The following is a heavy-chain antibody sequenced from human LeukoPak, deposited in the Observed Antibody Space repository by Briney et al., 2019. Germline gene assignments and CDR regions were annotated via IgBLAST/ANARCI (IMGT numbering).Heavy chain of an antibody. D-gene: IGHD2-2*01. CDR1: GYTLTELS. V-gene: IGHV1-2*02. Sequence: GASVKVSCKVSGYTLTELSMHWVRQAPGQGLEWMGWINPNSGGTNYAQKFQGRVTMTRDTSISTAYMELSRLRSDDTAVYYCARAGIVVVHYEDWEWFDPWGQGTLVTVSS. CDR2: INPNSGGT. CDR3: ARAGIVVVHYEDWEWFDP. J-gene: IGHJ5*02.